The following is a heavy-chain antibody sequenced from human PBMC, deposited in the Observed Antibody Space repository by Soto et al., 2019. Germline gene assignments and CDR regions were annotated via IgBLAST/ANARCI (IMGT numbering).Heavy chain of an antibody. CDR3: ARGTTFGARWFGP. V-gene: IGHV4-34*01. CDR1: GGSFSGYY. Sequence: SETLSLTCAVYGGSFSGYYWSWIRQPPGKGLEWIGEINHSGSTNYNPSLKSRVTISVDTSKNQFSLKLSSVTAADTAVYYCARGTTFGARWFGPWGQGTLVTVSS. J-gene: IGHJ5*02. CDR2: INHSGST. D-gene: IGHD3-10*02.